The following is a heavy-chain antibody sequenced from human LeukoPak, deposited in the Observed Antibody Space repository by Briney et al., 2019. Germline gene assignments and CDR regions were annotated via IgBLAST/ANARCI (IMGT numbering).Heavy chain of an antibody. Sequence: SETLSLTCTVSGYSISSGYSWGWIRQPPGKGLEWIGSISHSGSTYYNPSLESRLTISVDTSNSQFFLKLTSVTATDTAVYYCARTPRYSSGWYDWGQGTPVTVSS. CDR3: ARTPRYSSGWYD. J-gene: IGHJ4*02. V-gene: IGHV4-38-2*02. CDR1: GYSISSGYS. D-gene: IGHD6-19*01. CDR2: ISHSGST.